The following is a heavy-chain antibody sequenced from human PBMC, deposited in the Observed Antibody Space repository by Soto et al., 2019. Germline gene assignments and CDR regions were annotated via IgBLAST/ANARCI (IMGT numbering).Heavy chain of an antibody. J-gene: IGHJ5*02. Sequence: GGSLRLSCAASGFTFSSSNMNWVRQAPGKGLEWVSSISSGSSYIYYADSVKGRFTISRDNAKNSLSLHMNSLRAEDTAVYYCARDPVDYGDNNWFDPWGQGTLVTVSS. D-gene: IGHD4-17*01. CDR1: GFTFSSSN. CDR2: ISSGSSYI. V-gene: IGHV3-21*01. CDR3: ARDPVDYGDNNWFDP.